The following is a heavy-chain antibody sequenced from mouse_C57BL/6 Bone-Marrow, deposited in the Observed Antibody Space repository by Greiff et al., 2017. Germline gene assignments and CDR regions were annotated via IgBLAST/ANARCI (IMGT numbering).Heavy chain of an antibody. Sequence: VQGVESGAELVRPGSSVKLSCKASGYTFTSYWMHWVKQRPIQGLEWIGNIDPSDSETHYNQKFKDKATLTVDKSSSTAYMQLSSLTSEDSAVYYCAGGGNYRAYAMDYWGQGTSVTVSS. J-gene: IGHJ4*01. CDR3: AGGGNYRAYAMDY. D-gene: IGHD2-1*01. V-gene: IGHV1-52*01. CDR2: IDPSDSET. CDR1: GYTFTSYW.